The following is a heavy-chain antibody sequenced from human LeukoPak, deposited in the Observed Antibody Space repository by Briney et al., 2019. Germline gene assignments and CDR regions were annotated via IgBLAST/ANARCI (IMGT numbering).Heavy chain of an antibody. CDR3: ARAHSISGLAGAGLDY. D-gene: IGHD6-19*01. Sequence: GASVKVSCKASGYTFTGYFMHWVRQAPGQGPEWMAWINPDGGVTKYAQKFQGRVTVTRDTSISRAYLQLSRLRSDDTAVYYCARAHSISGLAGAGLDYWGQGTLVIVSS. CDR1: GYTFTGYF. J-gene: IGHJ4*02. V-gene: IGHV1-2*02. CDR2: INPDGGVT.